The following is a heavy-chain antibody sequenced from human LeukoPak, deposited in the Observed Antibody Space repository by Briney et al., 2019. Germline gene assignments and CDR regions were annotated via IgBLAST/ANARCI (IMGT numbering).Heavy chain of an antibody. J-gene: IGHJ3*02. CDR1: GGTFSSYA. CDR2: IIPIFGTA. Sequence: SVKVSCKASGGTFSSYAISWVRQAPGQGLEWMGGIIPIFGTANYAQKFQGRVTITTDESTSTAYMELSSLRSEDTAVYYCAGDRRDGYNGVSDAFDIWGQGTMVTVSS. V-gene: IGHV1-69*05. CDR3: AGDRRDGYNGVSDAFDI. D-gene: IGHD5-24*01.